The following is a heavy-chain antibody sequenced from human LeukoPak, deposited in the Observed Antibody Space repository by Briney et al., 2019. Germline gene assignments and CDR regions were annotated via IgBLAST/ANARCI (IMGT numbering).Heavy chain of an antibody. D-gene: IGHD5-12*01. J-gene: IGHJ4*02. Sequence: GGSLRLSCAASGFTFSSYAMNWVRQAPGKGLEWVSVIIASGGSTYYADSVKGRFTISRDNSKNTLYLQMNGLRAEDTAVYYCAKDQAWLRFDYWGQGTLVTVSS. V-gene: IGHV3-23*01. CDR1: GFTFSSYA. CDR3: AKDQAWLRFDY. CDR2: IIASGGST.